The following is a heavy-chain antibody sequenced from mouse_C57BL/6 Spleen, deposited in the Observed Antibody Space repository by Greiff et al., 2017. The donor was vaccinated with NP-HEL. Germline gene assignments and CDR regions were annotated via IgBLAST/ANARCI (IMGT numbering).Heavy chain of an antibody. D-gene: IGHD2-5*01. CDR3: ARRGYSNHTCYWYFDV. V-gene: IGHV1-54*01. CDR1: GYAFTNYL. Sequence: QVQLQQSGAELVRPGTSVKVSCKASGYAFTNYLIEWVKQRPGQGLEWIGVINPGSGGTNYNEKFKGKATLTADKSSSTAYMQLSSLTSEDSAVYFCARRGYSNHTCYWYFDVWGTGTTVTVSS. CDR2: INPGSGGT. J-gene: IGHJ1*03.